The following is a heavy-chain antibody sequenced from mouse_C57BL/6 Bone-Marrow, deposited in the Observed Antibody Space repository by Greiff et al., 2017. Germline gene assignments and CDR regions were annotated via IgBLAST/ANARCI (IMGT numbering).Heavy chain of an antibody. CDR1: GFNIKDYY. J-gene: IGHJ3*01. D-gene: IGHD2-3*01. V-gene: IGHV14-1*01. Sequence: DVKLVESGAELVRPGASVKLSCTASGFNIKDYYMHWVKQRPEQGLEWIGRIDPEDGDTEYAPKFQGKATMTADTSSNTAYLQLSSLTSEDTAVYYCTTPRWFGWFAYWGQGTLVTVSA. CDR3: TTPRWFGWFAY. CDR2: IDPEDGDT.